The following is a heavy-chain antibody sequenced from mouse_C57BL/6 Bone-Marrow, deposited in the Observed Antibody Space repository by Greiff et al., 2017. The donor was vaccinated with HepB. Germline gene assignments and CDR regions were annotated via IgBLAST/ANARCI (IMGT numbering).Heavy chain of an antibody. J-gene: IGHJ3*01. V-gene: IGHV14-4*01. Sequence: EVQLQQSGAELVRPGASVKLSCTASGFNIKDDYMHWVKQRPEQGLEWIGWIDPENGDTEYASKFQGKATITADQSSNTAYLQLSSLTSEDTAVYYCTTYYYDYDAFAYWGQGTLVTVSA. CDR1: GFNIKDDY. D-gene: IGHD2-4*01. CDR3: TTYYYDYDAFAY. CDR2: IDPENGDT.